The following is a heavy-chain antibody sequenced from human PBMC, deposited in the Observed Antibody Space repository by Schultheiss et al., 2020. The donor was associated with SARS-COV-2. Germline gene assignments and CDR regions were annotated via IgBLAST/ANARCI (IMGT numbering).Heavy chain of an antibody. J-gene: IGHJ4*02. CDR3: ARHVLGYFDY. CDR1: GGSFSGYY. Sequence: SQTLSLTCAVYGGSFSGYYWSWIRQPPGKGLEWIGEINHSGCTNYNPSLKSRVTISVDTSKNQFSLKLSSVTAADTAVYYCARHVLGYFDYWGQGTLVTVSS. D-gene: IGHD2-8*01. CDR2: INHSGCT. V-gene: IGHV4-34*01.